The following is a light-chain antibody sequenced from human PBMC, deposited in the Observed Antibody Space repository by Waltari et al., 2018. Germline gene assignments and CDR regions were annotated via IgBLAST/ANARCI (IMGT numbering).Light chain of an antibody. CDR1: ALPKQF. J-gene: IGLJ3*02. CDR3: QSADSSGTWV. Sequence: SYELTQPPSVSVSPGQTATITCSGDALPKQFAHWYHQKQGQAPVVVIYKDTERPSGMPERFSGSSSGTTVTLTINGVQAEDEADYYCQSADSSGTWVFGGGTKLTVL. CDR2: KDT. V-gene: IGLV3-25*03.